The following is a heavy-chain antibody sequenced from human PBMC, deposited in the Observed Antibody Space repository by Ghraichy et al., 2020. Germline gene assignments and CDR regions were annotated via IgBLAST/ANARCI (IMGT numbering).Heavy chain of an antibody. J-gene: IGHJ4*02. CDR1: AFTFSTYA. Sequence: GGSLRLSCAASAFTFSTYAMSWVRQAPGKGLEWVSTIGVTATDTNYARSVEGRFTISRDNPRNTFYLQMNSLRAEDTAIYYCAKGRGPNVPESRQFESWGQGTLVTVAS. CDR2: IGVTATDT. D-gene: IGHD4/OR15-4a*01. CDR3: AKGRGPNVPESRQFES. V-gene: IGHV3-23*01.